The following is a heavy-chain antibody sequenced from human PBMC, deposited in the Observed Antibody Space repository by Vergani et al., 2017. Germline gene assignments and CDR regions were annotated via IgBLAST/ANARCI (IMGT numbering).Heavy chain of an antibody. V-gene: IGHV3-23*01. CDR2: ISGSGGST. CDR3: ARGYYDMLTGSAGEPYAFDI. D-gene: IGHD3-9*01. CDR1: GFTFSSYA. J-gene: IGHJ3*02. Sequence: EVQLLESGGGLVQPGGSLRLSCAASGFTFSSYAMSWVRQAPGKGLEWVSAISGSGGSTYYADSVKGRFTISRDNAKNSLYLQMNSLRAEDTAVYYCARGYYDMLTGSAGEPYAFDIWGQGTMVTVSS.